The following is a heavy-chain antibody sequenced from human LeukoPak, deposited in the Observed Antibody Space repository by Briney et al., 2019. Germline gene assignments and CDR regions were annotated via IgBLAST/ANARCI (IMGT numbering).Heavy chain of an antibody. D-gene: IGHD2-2*01. CDR1: GGSLSSYY. V-gene: IGHV4-59*12. CDR2: IYYSGST. CDR3: ASNYCSSTSCYEIQRKSWFDP. Sequence: SETLSLTCTVSGGSLSSYYWSWIRQPPGKGLEWIGYIYYSGSTNYNPSLKSRVTISVDTSKNQFSLKLSSVTAADTAVYYCASNYCSSTSCYEIQRKSWFDPWGQGTLVTVSS. J-gene: IGHJ5*02.